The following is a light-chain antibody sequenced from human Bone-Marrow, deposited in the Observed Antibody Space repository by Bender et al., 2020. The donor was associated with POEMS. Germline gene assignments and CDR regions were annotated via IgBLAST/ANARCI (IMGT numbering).Light chain of an antibody. CDR2: GNQ. CDR3: ASWDDTLSVWV. V-gene: IGLV1-47*01. J-gene: IGLJ3*02. Sequence: QSMLTQPPSVSGTPGQSLTISCSGSNSNIGRNFAYWYKQLPGTAPKLLIYGNQKRPSGVPYRFSGSKSDTSASLAISGLRSEDEADYYCASWDDTLSVWVFGGGTKLTVL. CDR1: NSNIGRNF.